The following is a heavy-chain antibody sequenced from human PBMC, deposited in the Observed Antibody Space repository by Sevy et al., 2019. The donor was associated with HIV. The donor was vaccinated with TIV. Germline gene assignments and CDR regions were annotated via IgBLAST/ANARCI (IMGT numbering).Heavy chain of an antibody. Sequence: SETLSLTCTASGGSVSSGSYYWSWIRQPPGKGLEWIGYIYYSGSTNYNPSLKSRVTLSVDTSKNQFSLKLSSVTAADTAVYYCARGVRIGSSTSCYFAPWGQGTLVTVSS. J-gene: IGHJ1*01. CDR1: GGSVSSGSYY. V-gene: IGHV4-61*01. CDR2: IYYSGST. CDR3: ARGVRIGSSTSCYFAP. D-gene: IGHD2-2*01.